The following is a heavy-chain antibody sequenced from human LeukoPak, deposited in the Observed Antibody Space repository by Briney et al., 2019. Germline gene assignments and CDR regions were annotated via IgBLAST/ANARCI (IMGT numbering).Heavy chain of an antibody. D-gene: IGHD3-10*01. CDR3: ARDQDASYGSGSGWFDP. CDR2: IFTTGST. Sequence: PSETLSLTCSVSGGSISSYYWSWIRQPAGKGLEWIGRIFTTGSTNYNPSLKSRVTISVDKSKNLCSLKLRSVTAADTAVYYCARDQDASYGSGSGWFDPWGQGTLVTVSS. V-gene: IGHV4-4*07. J-gene: IGHJ5*02. CDR1: GGSISSYY.